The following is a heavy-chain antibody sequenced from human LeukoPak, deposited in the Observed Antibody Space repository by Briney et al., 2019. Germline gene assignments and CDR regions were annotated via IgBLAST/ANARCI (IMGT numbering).Heavy chain of an antibody. CDR3: TTGCDSSGYCY. Sequence: PGGSLRLSCAASEFTFSSYSMNWVRQAPGKGLEWVGRIKSKTDGGTTDYAAPVKGRFTISRDDSKNTLYLQMNSLKTEDTAVYYCTTGCDSSGYCYWGQGTLVTVSS. D-gene: IGHD3-22*01. CDR1: EFTFSSYS. CDR2: IKSKTDGGTT. J-gene: IGHJ4*02. V-gene: IGHV3-15*07.